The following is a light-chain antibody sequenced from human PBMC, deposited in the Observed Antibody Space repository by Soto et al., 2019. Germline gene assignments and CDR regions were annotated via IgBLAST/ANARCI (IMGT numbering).Light chain of an antibody. CDR3: QQYKSYSN. J-gene: IGKJ2*01. CDR2: QAS. Sequence: DIEITEAPSSCSSSVGDRVTITVRASQSISSWLAWYQQKPGKAPRLLIYQASSLESGVTSRFSGSGSGTEFTLTISHLQTDAFANYYCQQYKSYSNLGQGKKVDIK. CDR1: QSISSW. V-gene: IGKV1-5*03.